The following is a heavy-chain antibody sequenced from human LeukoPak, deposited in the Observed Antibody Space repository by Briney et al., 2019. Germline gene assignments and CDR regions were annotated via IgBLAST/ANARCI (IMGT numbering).Heavy chain of an antibody. J-gene: IGHJ4*02. CDR2: INTDGSST. D-gene: IGHD6-19*01. CDR3: AGDGNSSDQKFAY. Sequence: PGGSLRLSCAASGFTFSDYTMNWVRQAPGKGLVWVSHINTDGSSTNYADSVKGRFTISRDNAKNTLYLQMNSLRAEDTAVYYCAGDGNSSDQKFAYWGQGTLVTVSS. V-gene: IGHV3-74*01. CDR1: GFTFSDYT.